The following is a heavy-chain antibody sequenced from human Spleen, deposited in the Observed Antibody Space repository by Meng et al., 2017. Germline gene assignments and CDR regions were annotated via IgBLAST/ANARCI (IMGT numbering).Heavy chain of an antibody. D-gene: IGHD4-11*01. CDR3: ARGPTTMAHDFDY. Sequence: QGQLQQWGAGLLKPSETLSPTCVVSGGSFSDYYWSWIRQPPGKGLEWIGEINHSGSTNYNPSLESRPTISVDTSQNNLSLKLSSVTAADSAVYYCARGPTTMAHDFDYWGQGTLVTVSS. J-gene: IGHJ4*02. CDR2: INHSGST. V-gene: IGHV4-34*01. CDR1: GGSFSDYY.